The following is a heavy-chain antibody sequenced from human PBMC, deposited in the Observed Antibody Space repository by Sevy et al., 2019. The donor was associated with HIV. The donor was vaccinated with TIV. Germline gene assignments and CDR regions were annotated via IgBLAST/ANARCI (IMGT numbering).Heavy chain of an antibody. CDR1: GVSVTSDTYY. CDR2: VYHTGST. V-gene: IGHV4-61*01. D-gene: IGHD3-22*01. CDR3: AREPYFFDKSGYFWDY. J-gene: IGHJ4*02. Sequence: SETLSLTCAVSGVSVTSDTYYWSWIRQPPGKGLEWIGYVYHTGSTNYSPSFKSRVTISIDTSKNQFSLTLFSVAAADTAMYYCAREPYFFDKSGYFWDYWGQGILVTVSS.